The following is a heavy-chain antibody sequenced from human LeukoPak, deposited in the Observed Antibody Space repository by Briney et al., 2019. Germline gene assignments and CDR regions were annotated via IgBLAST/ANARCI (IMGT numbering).Heavy chain of an antibody. CDR2: TYYRSKWNN. CDR1: ADSVSSNSAA. CDR3: ARARGNFDL. Sequence: SQTLSLTCPISADSVSSNSAAWSWIRQSPSRGLEWLGRTYYRSKWNNNYAISVKSRITINPDTSNNQFSLQLNSVTPEDTGVYYCARARGNFDLWGRGTLVTVSS. J-gene: IGHJ2*01. V-gene: IGHV6-1*01. D-gene: IGHD3-16*01.